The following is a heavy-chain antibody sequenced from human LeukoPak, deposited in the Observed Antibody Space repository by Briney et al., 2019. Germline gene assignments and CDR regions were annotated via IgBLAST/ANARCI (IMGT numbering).Heavy chain of an antibody. J-gene: IGHJ4*02. D-gene: IGHD5-18*01. CDR2: ISSSGSTI. Sequence: PGGSLRLSCAASGFTFSSYEMNWVRQAPGKGLEWVSYISSSGSTIYYADSVKGRFTISRDNAKNSLYLQMNSLRAEDTAVYYCAVSGYSYGDRFDYWGQGTLVTVSS. CDR3: AVSGYSYGDRFDY. CDR1: GFTFSSYE. V-gene: IGHV3-48*03.